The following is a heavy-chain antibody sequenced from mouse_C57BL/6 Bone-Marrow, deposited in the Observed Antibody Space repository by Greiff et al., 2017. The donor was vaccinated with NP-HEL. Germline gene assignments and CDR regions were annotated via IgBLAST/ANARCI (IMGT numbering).Heavy chain of an antibody. V-gene: IGHV5-6*01. J-gene: IGHJ4*01. D-gene: IGHD1-1*01. Sequence: EVQVVESGGDLVKPGGSLKLSCAASGFTFSSYGMSWVRQTPDKRLEWVATISSGGSYTYYPDSVKGRFTISRDNAKNTLYLQMSSLKSEDTAMYYCARRRDYYGTDAMDYWGQGTSVTVSS. CDR3: ARRRDYYGTDAMDY. CDR1: GFTFSSYG. CDR2: ISSGGSYT.